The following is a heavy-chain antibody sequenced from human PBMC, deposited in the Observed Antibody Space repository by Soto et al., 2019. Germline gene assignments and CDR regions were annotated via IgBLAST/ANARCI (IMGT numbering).Heavy chain of an antibody. V-gene: IGHV1-46*01. Sequence: ASVKVSCKASGYTFTSYHMHWVRQAPGQGLEWMGIINPSGGSTSYAQKFQGRVTMTRDTSTSTVYMELSSLRSEDTAVYYCASYLPPTVSSADYYYYGMDVWGQGTTVTVSS. J-gene: IGHJ6*02. D-gene: IGHD4-4*01. CDR1: GYTFTSYH. CDR2: INPSGGST. CDR3: ASYLPPTVSSADYYYYGMDV.